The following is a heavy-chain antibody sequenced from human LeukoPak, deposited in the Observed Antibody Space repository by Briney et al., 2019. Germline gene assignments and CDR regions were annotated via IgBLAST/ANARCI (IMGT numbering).Heavy chain of an antibody. Sequence: GGSLRLSCAASGFTFSSYGMHWVRQAPGKGLEWVAVIWYDGSNKYYADPVKGRFTISRDNSKNTLYLQMNSLRAEDTAVYYCARGLGINGLALDMWGQGTMVTVSS. CDR1: GFTFSSYG. CDR2: IWYDGSNK. CDR3: ARGLGINGLALDM. J-gene: IGHJ3*02. V-gene: IGHV3-33*01. D-gene: IGHD3-10*01.